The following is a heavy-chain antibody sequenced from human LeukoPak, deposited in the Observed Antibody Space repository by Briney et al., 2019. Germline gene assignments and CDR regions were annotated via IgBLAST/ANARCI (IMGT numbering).Heavy chain of an antibody. CDR2: ISYDGNNE. V-gene: IGHV3-30*04. CDR1: GFTFGAYA. J-gene: IGHJ6*03. CDR3: AKDSGYYYMDV. Sequence: TGGSLRLSCAASGFTFGAYAMHWVRQSPGKGLEWVALISYDGNNEWYADSVKGRFTVSRDNSENTLYLQMNSLRAEDTAVYYCAKDSGYYYMDVWGKGTTVTVSS.